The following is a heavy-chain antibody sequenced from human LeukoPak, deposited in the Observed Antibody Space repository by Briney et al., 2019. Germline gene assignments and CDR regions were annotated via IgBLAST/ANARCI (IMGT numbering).Heavy chain of an antibody. CDR2: ISSSSSYI. CDR3: ARDFWEGATPLGY. D-gene: IGHD1-26*01. Sequence: PGRSLRLSCAASGFTFSSYSMNWVRQAPGKGLEWVSSISSSSSYIYYADSVEGRFTISRDNAKNSLYLQMNSLRAEDTAVYYCARDFWEGATPLGYWGQGTLVTVSS. CDR1: GFTFSSYS. V-gene: IGHV3-21*01. J-gene: IGHJ4*02.